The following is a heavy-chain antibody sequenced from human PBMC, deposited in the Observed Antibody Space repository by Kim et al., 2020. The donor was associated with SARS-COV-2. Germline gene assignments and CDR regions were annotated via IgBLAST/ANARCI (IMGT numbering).Heavy chain of an antibody. J-gene: IGHJ4*02. CDR3: ARDGGFNGDDGIIDF. Sequence: PTRKSRVTIPVNTSKNQFSMKLGSVTAADTAVYYCARDGGFNGDDGIIDFWGQGTLVTVPS. D-gene: IGHD2-8*01. V-gene: IGHV4-39*07.